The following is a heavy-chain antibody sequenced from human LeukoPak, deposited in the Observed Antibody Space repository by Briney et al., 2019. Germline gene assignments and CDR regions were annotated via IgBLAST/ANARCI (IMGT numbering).Heavy chain of an antibody. Sequence: GGSLRLSCAASGFTFSSYSMNWVRQAPGKGLEWVSYISSSSSTIYYADSVKGRFTISRDNAKNSLYLQMNSLRAEDTAVYYCARDATAGRAGFYYDFWSGCDFNYWGQGTLVTVSS. CDR3: ARDATAGRAGFYYDFWSGCDFNY. CDR1: GFTFSSYS. CDR2: ISSSSSTI. V-gene: IGHV3-48*01. D-gene: IGHD3-3*01. J-gene: IGHJ4*02.